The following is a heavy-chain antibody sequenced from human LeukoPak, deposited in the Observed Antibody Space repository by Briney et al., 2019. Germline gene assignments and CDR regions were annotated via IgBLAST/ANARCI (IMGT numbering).Heavy chain of an antibody. Sequence: PSETLSLTCAVYGGSFSGYYWSWIRQPPGKGLEWIGEINHSGSTNYNPSLKSRVTISVDTSKNQFSLKLSSVTAADTAVYYCASSGGSGSYSPDLDYWGQGTLVTVSS. D-gene: IGHD3-10*01. J-gene: IGHJ4*02. CDR2: INHSGST. CDR1: GGSFSGYY. CDR3: ASSGGSGSYSPDLDY. V-gene: IGHV4-34*01.